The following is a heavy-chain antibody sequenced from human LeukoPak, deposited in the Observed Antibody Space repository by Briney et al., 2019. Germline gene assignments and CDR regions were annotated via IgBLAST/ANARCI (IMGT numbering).Heavy chain of an antibody. CDR1: GVAFGSCA. J-gene: IGHJ4*02. CDR2: ISGSGGST. D-gene: IGHD3-3*01. V-gene: IGHV3-23*01. Sequence: GGSFRVASAASGVAFGSCAVSGGRQALGKGLEWVSAISGSGGSTYYADSVKGRFTISRDNSKNTLYLQMNSLRAEDTAVYYCAKGFSPDYWGQGTLVTVSS. CDR3: AKGFSPDY.